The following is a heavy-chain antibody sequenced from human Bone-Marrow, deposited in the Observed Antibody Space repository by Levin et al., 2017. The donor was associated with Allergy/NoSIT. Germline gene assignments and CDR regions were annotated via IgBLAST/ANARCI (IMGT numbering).Heavy chain of an antibody. V-gene: IGHV3-21*01. CDR2: ISSSSSYI. CDR1: GFTFSSYS. D-gene: IGHD6-13*01. J-gene: IGHJ4*02. Sequence: GESLKISCAASGFTFSSYSMNWVRQAPGKGLEWVSSISSSSSYIYYADSVKGRFTISRDNAKNSLYLQMNSLRAEDTAVYYCARDLRGAAAGFDYWGQGTLVTVSS. CDR3: ARDLRGAAAGFDY.